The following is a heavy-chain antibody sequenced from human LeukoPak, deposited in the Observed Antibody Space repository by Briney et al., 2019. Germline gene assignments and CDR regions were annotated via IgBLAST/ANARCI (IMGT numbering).Heavy chain of an antibody. CDR3: ARVGTTGTTLDP. CDR1: GGSISSYY. CDR2: IYTSGCT. V-gene: IGHV4-4*07. Sequence: PSETLSLTCTVSGGSISSYYWSWIRQPAGKGLEWIGRIYTSGCTNYNHSLKSRVTMSVDTSKNQVSLKLSSVTAADTAVYYCARVGTTGTTLDPWGQGTLVTVSS. J-gene: IGHJ5*02. D-gene: IGHD1-1*01.